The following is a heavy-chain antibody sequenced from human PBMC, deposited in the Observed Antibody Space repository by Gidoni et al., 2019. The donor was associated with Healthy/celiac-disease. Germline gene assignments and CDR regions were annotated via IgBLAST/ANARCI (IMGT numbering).Heavy chain of an antibody. Sequence: QLQLQESGPGLVKPSETLSLTCTVSGGSISSSSYYWGWIRQPPGKGLEWIGSIYYSGSTYYNPSLKSRVTISVDTSKNQFSLKLSSVTAADTAVYYCAVIGYGGQHDVDVWGKGTTVTVSS. J-gene: IGHJ6*03. D-gene: IGHD5-12*01. CDR1: GGSISSSSYY. CDR3: AVIGYGGQHDVDV. V-gene: IGHV4-39*01. CDR2: IYYSGST.